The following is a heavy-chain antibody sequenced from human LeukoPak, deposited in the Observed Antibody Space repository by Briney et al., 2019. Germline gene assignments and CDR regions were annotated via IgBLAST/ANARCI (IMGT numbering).Heavy chain of an antibody. CDR1: GGSTSSYY. D-gene: IGHD3-16*01. Sequence: SETLSLTCTVSGGSTSSYYWSWIRQPPGKGLEWIGYIYYSGSTNYNPSLKSRVTISVDTSKNQFSLKLSSVTAADTAVYYCARGEGGDFDYWGQGTLVTVSS. J-gene: IGHJ4*02. V-gene: IGHV4-59*01. CDR3: ARGEGGDFDY. CDR2: IYYSGST.